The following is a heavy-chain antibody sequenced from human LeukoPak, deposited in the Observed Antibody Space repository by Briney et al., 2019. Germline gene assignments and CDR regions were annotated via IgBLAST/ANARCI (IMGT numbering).Heavy chain of an antibody. D-gene: IGHD4-17*01. Sequence: GGSLRLSCAASGFIFSSYWMHWVRHAPGKGLEWVSYISSSGSTIYYADSVKGRFTISRDNAKNSLYLQMNSLRAEDTAVYYCARDYSTVTTFFDYWGQGTLVTVSS. CDR3: ARDYSTVTTFFDY. V-gene: IGHV3-48*04. CDR2: ISSSGSTI. J-gene: IGHJ4*02. CDR1: GFIFSSYW.